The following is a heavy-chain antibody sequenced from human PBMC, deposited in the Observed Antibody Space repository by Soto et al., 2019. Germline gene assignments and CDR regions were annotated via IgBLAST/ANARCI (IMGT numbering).Heavy chain of an antibody. CDR2: ISYDGRNK. CDR3: AKDVDTAMENLDY. J-gene: IGHJ4*02. CDR1: GFTFSSYG. Sequence: GGSLRLSCAASGFTFSSYGMHWVRQAPGKGLEWVAVISYDGRNKYYADSVKGRFTISRDNSKNTLYLQMNSLRAEDTAVYYWAKDVDTAMENLDYWGQGTLVTVSS. V-gene: IGHV3-30*18. D-gene: IGHD5-18*01.